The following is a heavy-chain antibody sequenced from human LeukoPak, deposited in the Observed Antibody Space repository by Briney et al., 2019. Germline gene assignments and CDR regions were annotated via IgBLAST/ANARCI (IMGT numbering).Heavy chain of an antibody. CDR1: GFTFSSYG. D-gene: IGHD3-22*01. V-gene: IGHV3-30*18. CDR2: ISYDGSNK. Sequence: PGGSLRLSCAASGFTFSSYGMHWVRQAPGKGLEWVAVISYDGSNKYYADSVKGRFTISRDNSKNTLYLQMNSLRAEDTAVYYCAKDRYYYDSSGYHLVSKDAFDIWGQGTMVTVSS. J-gene: IGHJ3*02. CDR3: AKDRYYYDSSGYHLVSKDAFDI.